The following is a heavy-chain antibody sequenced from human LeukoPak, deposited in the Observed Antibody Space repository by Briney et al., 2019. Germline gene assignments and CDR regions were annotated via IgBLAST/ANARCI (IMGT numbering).Heavy chain of an antibody. Sequence: QPGGSLRLSCAASGFTFDDYAMHWVRQAPGKGLEWVSLIVGDSDNTYYADSVKGRFTISRDNSKNSLFLQMNSLRTEDTALYYCGQGGRAFDIWGQGTMVTVSS. CDR3: GQGGRAFDI. CDR1: GFTFDDYA. D-gene: IGHD1-26*01. V-gene: IGHV3-43*02. J-gene: IGHJ3*02. CDR2: IVGDSDNT.